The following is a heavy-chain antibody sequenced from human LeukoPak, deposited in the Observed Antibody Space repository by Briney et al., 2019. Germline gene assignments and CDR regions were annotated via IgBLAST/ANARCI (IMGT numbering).Heavy chain of an antibody. CDR2: INPNSGGT. V-gene: IGHV1-2*06. D-gene: IGHD6-19*01. CDR1: GYTFTGYY. CDR3: ARGSSGWYYFDY. Sequence: ASVKISCKASGYTFTGYYMHWVRQAPGQGLEWMGRINPNSGGTNYAQKFQGRVTMTRDTSISTAYMELSRLRSDDTAVYYCARGSSGWYYFDYWGQETLVTVSS. J-gene: IGHJ4*02.